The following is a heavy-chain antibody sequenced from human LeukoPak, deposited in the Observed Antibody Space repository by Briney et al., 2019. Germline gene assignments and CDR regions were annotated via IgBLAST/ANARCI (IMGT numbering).Heavy chain of an antibody. CDR2: IYHSGST. Sequence: SETLSLTCTVSGGFISSGGYYWSWIRQPPGKGLEWIGYIYHSGSTYYNPSLKSRVTISVDRSKNQFSLKLSSVTATDTAVYYCARHFTYCSSTSCSLPEYWGQGTLVTVSS. CDR1: GGFISSGGYY. J-gene: IGHJ4*02. CDR3: ARHFTYCSSTSCSLPEY. V-gene: IGHV4-30-2*01. D-gene: IGHD2-2*01.